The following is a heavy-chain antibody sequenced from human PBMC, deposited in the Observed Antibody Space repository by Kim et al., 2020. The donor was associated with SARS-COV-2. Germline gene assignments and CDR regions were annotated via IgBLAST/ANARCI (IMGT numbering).Heavy chain of an antibody. J-gene: IGHJ4*02. CDR3: ARNFDY. CDR2: SKWYN. V-gene: IGHV6-1*01. Sequence: SKWYNDYAVSVKRRITINPDTSKNQFSLQLNYVTPEDTAVYYCARNFDYWGQGTLVTVSS.